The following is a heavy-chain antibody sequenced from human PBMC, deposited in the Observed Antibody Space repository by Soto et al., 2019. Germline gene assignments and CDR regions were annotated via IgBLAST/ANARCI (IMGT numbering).Heavy chain of an antibody. CDR3: AREYSSSDRYYYYGVDV. Sequence: LGESLKISCKGSGYMFTTYWISWVRQMPGKGLEWMGRIDPSDSYTNYSPSFQGHVTISADKSISTAFLQWSSLKASDTAMYYCAREYSSSDRYYYYGVDVCGQGTTVTVSS. D-gene: IGHD6-6*01. V-gene: IGHV5-10-1*01. CDR2: IDPSDSYT. CDR1: GYMFTTYW. J-gene: IGHJ6*02.